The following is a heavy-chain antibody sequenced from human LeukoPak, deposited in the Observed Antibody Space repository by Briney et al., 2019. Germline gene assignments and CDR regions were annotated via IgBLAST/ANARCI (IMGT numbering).Heavy chain of an antibody. Sequence: SETLSLTCAVYGGSFSGYYWSWIRQPPGKGLEWIGEINQSGSTNYNPSLKSRVTISVDTSKNQFSLKLSSVTAADTAVYYCARFVYYDSSGYNYFDYWGQGTLVTASS. CDR3: ARFVYYDSSGYNYFDY. J-gene: IGHJ4*02. D-gene: IGHD3-22*01. V-gene: IGHV4-34*01. CDR2: INQSGST. CDR1: GGSFSGYY.